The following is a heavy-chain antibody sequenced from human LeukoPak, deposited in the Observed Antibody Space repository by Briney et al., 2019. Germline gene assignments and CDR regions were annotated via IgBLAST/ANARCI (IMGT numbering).Heavy chain of an antibody. D-gene: IGHD2-15*01. V-gene: IGHV3-30*04. CDR3: ARDADIVVVVAATFYFDY. CDR2: ISHDGRNT. CDR1: GFTFSQFA. J-gene: IGHJ4*02. Sequence: PGGSLRLSCAASGFTFSQFAVHWVRQAPGKGLEWVADISHDGRNTYYADSVKGRFTISRDNSKNTLYLQMNSLRTEDTAVYYCARDADIVVVVAATFYFDYWGQGTLVTVSS.